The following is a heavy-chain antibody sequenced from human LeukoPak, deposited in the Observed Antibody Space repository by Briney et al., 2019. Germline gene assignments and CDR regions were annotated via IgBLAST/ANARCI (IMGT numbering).Heavy chain of an antibody. D-gene: IGHD2-2*01. Sequence: ASVKVSCKASGYTFTDYYMHWVRQAPGEELEWMGWIKLNSGGTTYAQKFQGRVTMTMDTSINTAYMELNRLRSDDTAVYYCARDTVVPDVLNDAFDIWGQGTMVTVSS. CDR2: IKLNSGGT. J-gene: IGHJ3*02. CDR3: ARDTVVPDVLNDAFDI. CDR1: GYTFTDYY. V-gene: IGHV1-2*02.